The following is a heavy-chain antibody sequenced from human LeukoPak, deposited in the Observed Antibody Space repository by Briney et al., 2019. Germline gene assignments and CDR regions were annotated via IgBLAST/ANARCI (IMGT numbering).Heavy chain of an antibody. CDR3: ARDDFEYSVHYGMDV. Sequence: SETLSLTCSVPGGSISTYYWSWIRQPAGKGLEWIGRVYRSGNTNYNPSLKSRVTMSVDTSKNQISLRLRSVTAADTAVYYCARDDFEYSVHYGMDVWGQGTTVTVAS. CDR2: VYRSGNT. J-gene: IGHJ6*02. V-gene: IGHV4-4*07. CDR1: GGSISTYY. D-gene: IGHD3-9*01.